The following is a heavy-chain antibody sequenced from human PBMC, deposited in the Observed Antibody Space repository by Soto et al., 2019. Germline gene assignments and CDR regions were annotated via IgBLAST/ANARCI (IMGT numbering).Heavy chain of an antibody. V-gene: IGHV5-10-1*01. CDR2: IDPTVSYT. CDR3: ARHYTGETAFDI. D-gene: IGHD3-10*01. J-gene: IGHJ3*02. CDR1: GYSFTNYW. Sequence: GESLKISCKVSGYSFTNYWITWVRQMPGKGLEWMGKIDPTVSYTDYNPSFRGHVTISVDKSISTAYLQWSSLQASDTAIYFCARHYTGETAFDIWGLGTMVTVSS.